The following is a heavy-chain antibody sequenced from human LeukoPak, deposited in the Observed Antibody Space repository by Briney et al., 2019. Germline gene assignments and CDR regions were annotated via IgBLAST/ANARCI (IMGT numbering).Heavy chain of an antibody. CDR3: AREGRGGDFWSGYYDY. J-gene: IGHJ4*02. CDR2: IYHSGGT. V-gene: IGHV4-4*02. Sequence: SETLSLTCAVSGDSISSNNWWSWVRQPPGRGLEWLGQIYHSGGTMYNPSLESRVTISLDKSMNHFSLKLSSVTAADTAVYYCAREGRGGDFWSGYYDYWGQGTLVTVSS. CDR1: GDSISSNNW. D-gene: IGHD3-3*01.